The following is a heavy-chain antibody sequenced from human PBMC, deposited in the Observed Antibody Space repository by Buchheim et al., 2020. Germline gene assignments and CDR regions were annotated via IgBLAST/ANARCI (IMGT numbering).Heavy chain of an antibody. V-gene: IGHV3-48*01. CDR1: GFTFSSYS. CDR2: IDGSGSTT. Sequence: EVQLVESGGGLVQPGGSLRLSCAASGFTFSSYSMNWVRQAPGKGLEWVSYIDGSGSTTYYADSVKGRFTISSDNAKNQVYLPMNSLRAEDTGVYYCAREGFLEIWLSWGQGTL. J-gene: IGHJ4*02. D-gene: IGHD3-3*01. CDR3: AREGFLEIWLS.